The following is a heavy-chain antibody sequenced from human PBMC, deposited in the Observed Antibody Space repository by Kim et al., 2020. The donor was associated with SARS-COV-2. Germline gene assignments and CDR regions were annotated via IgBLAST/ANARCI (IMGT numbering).Heavy chain of an antibody. CDR2: IIPIFGTA. Sequence: SVKVSCKASGGTFSSYAISWVRQAPGQGLEWMGGIIPIFGTANYAQKFQGRVTITADESTSTAYMELSSLRSEDTAVYYCARDHDSNYASEAFDIWGQGTMVTVSS. V-gene: IGHV1-69*13. J-gene: IGHJ3*02. CDR1: GGTFSSYA. CDR3: ARDHDSNYASEAFDI. D-gene: IGHD4-4*01.